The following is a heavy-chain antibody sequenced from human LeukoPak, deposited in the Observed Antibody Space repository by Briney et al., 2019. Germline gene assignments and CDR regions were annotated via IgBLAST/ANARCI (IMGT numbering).Heavy chain of an antibody. CDR2: INHSGST. V-gene: IGHV4-34*01. Sequence: SETLSLTCAVYGGSFSGYYWSWIRQPPGKGLEWIGEINHSGSTNYNPSLKSRVTISVDTSKNQFSLKLSSVTAADTAVYYCARLRRTMVRGVIINHYYYYMDVWGKGTTVIISS. CDR3: ARLRRTMVRGVIINHYYYYMDV. CDR1: GGSFSGYY. J-gene: IGHJ6*03. D-gene: IGHD3-10*01.